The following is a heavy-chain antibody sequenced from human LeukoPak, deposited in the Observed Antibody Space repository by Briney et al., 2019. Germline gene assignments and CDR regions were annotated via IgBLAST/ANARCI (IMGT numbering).Heavy chain of an antibody. D-gene: IGHD6-19*01. CDR2: IWYDGSNK. V-gene: IGHV3-33*01. CDR1: GFTFSAFG. CDR3: ARDSTGVAAGLPY. J-gene: IGHJ4*02. Sequence: GRSLRLSCAASGFTFSAFGMHWVRQAPGKGLDWVAVIWYDGSNKYYADSVKGRFTISRDNSKNTLYLQMNSLRAEDTSLYYCARDSTGVAAGLPYWGQGTLVTVSS.